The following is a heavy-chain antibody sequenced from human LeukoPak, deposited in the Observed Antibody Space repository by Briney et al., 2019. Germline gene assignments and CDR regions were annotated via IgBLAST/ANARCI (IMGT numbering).Heavy chain of an antibody. D-gene: IGHD2-8*01. CDR3: VRDYNGLNY. Sequence: PGGSLRLSCAASGFIFSSYGMHWVRQVPGKGLGWVAIIWYDGSNKYYGDSVKGRFTTSRDNSKNTLYLQMNSLRAEDTAVYFCVRDYNGLNYWGQGTLVTVSS. J-gene: IGHJ4*02. V-gene: IGHV3-33*01. CDR2: IWYDGSNK. CDR1: GFIFSSYG.